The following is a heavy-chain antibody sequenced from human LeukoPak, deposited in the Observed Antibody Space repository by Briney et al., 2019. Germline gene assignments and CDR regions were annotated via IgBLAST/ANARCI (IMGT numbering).Heavy chain of an antibody. Sequence: GGSLRLSCAASGFTFSSYEMNWVRQAPGKGLEWVSYISSSGSTIYYAYSVKGRFTISRDNAKNSLYLQMNSLRAEDTAVYYCARVQGMVDYWGQGTLVTVSS. D-gene: IGHD3-10*01. CDR1: GFTFSSYE. CDR3: ARVQGMVDY. V-gene: IGHV3-48*03. J-gene: IGHJ4*02. CDR2: ISSSGSTI.